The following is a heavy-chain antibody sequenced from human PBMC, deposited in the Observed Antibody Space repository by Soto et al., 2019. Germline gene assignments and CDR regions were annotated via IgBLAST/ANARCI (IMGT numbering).Heavy chain of an antibody. CDR1: GGSVSSGSYY. D-gene: IGHD3-3*01. CDR3: ARDIYYYDFWSGFETYGMDV. J-gene: IGHJ6*02. Sequence: SETLSLTCTVSGGSVSSGSYYWSWIRQPPGKGLEWIGYIYYSGSTNYNPSLKSRVTISVDTSKNQFSLKLSSVTAADTAVYYCARDIYYYDFWSGFETYGMDVWGQGTTVTVSS. V-gene: IGHV4-61*01. CDR2: IYYSGST.